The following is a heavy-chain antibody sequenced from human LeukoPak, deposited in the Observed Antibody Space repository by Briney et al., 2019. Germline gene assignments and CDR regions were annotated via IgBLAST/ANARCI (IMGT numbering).Heavy chain of an antibody. V-gene: IGHV1-46*01. CDR1: GYTFTSYG. Sequence: ASVKVSCKASGYTFTSYGISWVRQAPGQGLEWMGIIDPSTGRTSYAEKFQDRVTMTRDTSTSTFYMELSSLRSEDSAVYYCARGWNYDSSGYYYLAYWGQGTLVIVSS. CDR2: IDPSTGRT. D-gene: IGHD3-22*01. J-gene: IGHJ4*02. CDR3: ARGWNYDSSGYYYLAY.